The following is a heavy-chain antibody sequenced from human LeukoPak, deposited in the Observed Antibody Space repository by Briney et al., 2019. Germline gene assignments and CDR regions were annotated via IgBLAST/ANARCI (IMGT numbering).Heavy chain of an antibody. CDR3: ARAGGGSCYSWFDP. D-gene: IGHD2-15*01. V-gene: IGHV4-4*02. CDR2: INHSGST. CDR1: GGSISSSHW. J-gene: IGHJ5*02. Sequence: PSGTLSLTCEVSGGSISSSHWWSWVRRPPGKGLEWIGEINHSGSTNYNPSLKSRVTISVDTSKNQFSLKLSSVTAADTAVYYCARAGGGSCYSWFDPWGQGTLVTVSS.